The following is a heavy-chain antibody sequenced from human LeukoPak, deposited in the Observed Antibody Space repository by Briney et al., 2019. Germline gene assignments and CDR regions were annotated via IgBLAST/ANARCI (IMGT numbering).Heavy chain of an antibody. CDR3: ARRGYVDALDY. J-gene: IGHJ4*02. Sequence: GESLKISCKGSGYSFTSYWITWVRQMPGKGLECMGRIDPSDSYTNYSPSFQGHVTISADKSISTAYLQWSSLRASDTAMYYCARRGYVDALDYWGQGTLVTVSS. CDR2: IDPSDSYT. D-gene: IGHD3-16*01. V-gene: IGHV5-10-1*01. CDR1: GYSFTSYW.